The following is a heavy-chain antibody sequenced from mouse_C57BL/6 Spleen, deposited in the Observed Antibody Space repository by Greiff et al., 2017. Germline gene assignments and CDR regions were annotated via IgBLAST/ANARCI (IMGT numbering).Heavy chain of an antibody. V-gene: IGHV1-64*01. CDR1: GYTFTSYW. CDR2: IHPNSGST. Sequence: QVQLQPPGAELVKPGASVKLSCKASGYTFTSYWMHWVKQRPGQGLEWIGMIHPNSGSTNYNEKFKSKATLTVDKSSSTAYMQLSSLTSEDSAVYYCARSDGYSDWYFDVWGTGTTVTVSS. CDR3: ARSDGYSDWYFDV. D-gene: IGHD2-3*01. J-gene: IGHJ1*03.